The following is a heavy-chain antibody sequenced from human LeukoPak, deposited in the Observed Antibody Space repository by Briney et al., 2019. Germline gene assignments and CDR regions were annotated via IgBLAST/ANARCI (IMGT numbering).Heavy chain of an antibody. V-gene: IGHV7-4-1*02. Sequence: ASVKVSCKASGYTFTSYAMNWVRQAPGQGLEWMGWINTNTGNPTYAQGFTGRFVFSLDTSVSTAYPQISSLKAEDTAVYYCARDYITMIVGNWFDPWGQGTLVTVSS. CDR3: ARDYITMIVGNWFDP. CDR1: GYTFTSYA. D-gene: IGHD3-22*01. CDR2: INTNTGNP. J-gene: IGHJ5*02.